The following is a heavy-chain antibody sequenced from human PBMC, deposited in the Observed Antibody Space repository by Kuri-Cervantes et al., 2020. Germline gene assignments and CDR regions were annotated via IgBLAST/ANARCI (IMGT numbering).Heavy chain of an antibody. Sequence: LSLTCAASGFTFTSYAMSWVRQAPGKGLEWVSSISGSGGTTYYADSMKGRFTISRDNSKNTLSLQMNSLRAEDTALYYCAKQSRPTADCCWPWYFDLWGRGTLVTVSS. V-gene: IGHV3-23*01. CDR2: ISGSGGTT. D-gene: IGHD2-21*02. J-gene: IGHJ2*01. CDR3: AKQSRPTADCCWPWYFDL. CDR1: GFTFTSYA.